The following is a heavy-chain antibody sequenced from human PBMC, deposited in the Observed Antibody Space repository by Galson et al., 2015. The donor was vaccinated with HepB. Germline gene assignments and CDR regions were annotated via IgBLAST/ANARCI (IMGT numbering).Heavy chain of an antibody. CDR2: IIPIFGTA. CDR1: GGTFSSYA. CDR3: ARGRAEYVRRYYFYAMDV. V-gene: IGHV1-69*13. Sequence: SVKVSCKASGGTFSSYAITWVRQAPGQGLEWMGGIIPIFGTANYAQKFHGRVTITADESTSTAYMELSSLRSEDTAMYYCARGRAEYVRRYYFYAMDVWGQGTTATVSS. D-gene: IGHD3-3*01. J-gene: IGHJ6*02.